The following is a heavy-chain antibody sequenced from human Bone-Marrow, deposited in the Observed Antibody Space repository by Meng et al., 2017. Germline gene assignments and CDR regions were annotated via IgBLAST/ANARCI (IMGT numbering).Heavy chain of an antibody. CDR2: INTDTGNP. V-gene: IGHV7-4-1*02. Sequence: ASVKVSCKASGYTFTSYAMNWVRQAPGQGLEWMGWINTDTGNPTYAQGFTGRFVFSLDTSVSTAYLQISSLKAEDTAVYYCARSLTGTKGAPGRLGYWGQGTLVTVSS. J-gene: IGHJ4*02. CDR3: ARSLTGTKGAPGRLGY. D-gene: IGHD1-7*01. CDR1: GYTFTSYA.